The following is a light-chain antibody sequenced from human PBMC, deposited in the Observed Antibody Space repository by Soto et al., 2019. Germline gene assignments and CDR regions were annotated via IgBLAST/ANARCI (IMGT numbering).Light chain of an antibody. Sequence: EIVLTQSPATLSLSPGEGATLSCRASQSVSNYIAWYQQKPGQAPRVLIYDASNRAAGVPARFSGSGSGTDFTLTISSLEPEDFAVYYCEQYNNCPISFGQGTRLEIK. J-gene: IGKJ5*01. CDR1: QSVSNY. CDR2: DAS. CDR3: EQYNNCPIS. V-gene: IGKV3-11*01.